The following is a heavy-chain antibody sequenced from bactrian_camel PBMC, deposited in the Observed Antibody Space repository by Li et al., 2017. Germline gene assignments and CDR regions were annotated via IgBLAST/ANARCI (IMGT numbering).Heavy chain of an antibody. CDR2: FDIYGTT. CDR3: AAVPRGYGTWGTDEANY. D-gene: IGHD6*01. V-gene: IGHV3S53*01. CDR1: GNGFDLQC. Sequence: QLVESGGGSVQAGGSLKLSCEVSGNGFDLQCLGWFRQAAGKEREGIAFFDIYGTTTYAESVKGRFTISRDSAKNTVYLQMNSLRPGDTAMYYCAAVPRGYGTWGTDEANYWGQGTQVTVS. J-gene: IGHJ4*01.